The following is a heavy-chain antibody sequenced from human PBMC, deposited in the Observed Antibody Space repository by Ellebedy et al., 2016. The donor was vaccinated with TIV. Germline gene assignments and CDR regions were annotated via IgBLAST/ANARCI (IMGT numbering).Heavy chain of an antibody. CDR1: GGSISNYY. Sequence: SETLSLTCTVSGGSISNYYWSWIRQPPGKGLEWIGYIYYSGSTYYNPSLKSRVTISVDTSKNQFSLKLSSVTAADTAVYYCARGGVGATDFDYWGQGTLVTVSS. CDR2: IYYSGST. D-gene: IGHD1-26*01. V-gene: IGHV4-59*12. CDR3: ARGGVGATDFDY. J-gene: IGHJ4*02.